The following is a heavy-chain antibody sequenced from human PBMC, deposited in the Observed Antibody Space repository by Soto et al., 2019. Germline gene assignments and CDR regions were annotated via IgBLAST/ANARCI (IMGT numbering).Heavy chain of an antibody. CDR2: ISYDGSNK. CDR3: ARCPKIVLVPAAMPYWFDP. J-gene: IGHJ5*02. V-gene: IGHV3-30-3*01. D-gene: IGHD2-2*01. CDR1: GFTFSSYA. Sequence: PGGSLRLSCAASGFTFSSYAMHWVRQAPGKGLEWVAVISYDGSNKYYADSVKGRFTISRDNSKNTLYLQMNSLRAEDTAVYYCARCPKIVLVPAAMPYWFDPWGQGTXVTVSS.